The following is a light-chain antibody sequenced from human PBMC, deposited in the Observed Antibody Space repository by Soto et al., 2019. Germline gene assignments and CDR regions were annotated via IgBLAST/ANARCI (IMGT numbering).Light chain of an antibody. CDR1: QSVSNS. CDR3: QQHSNWWT. V-gene: IGKV3-11*01. Sequence: EIVLTQSPATLSLSPGERATLSCRASQSVSNSLAWYQHKPGQAPRLLIYDSSNRAPGIPARFSGSGSGTDFTPANRSLEPDDFALYYGQQHSNWWTFAHGSRVEI. J-gene: IGKJ1*01. CDR2: DSS.